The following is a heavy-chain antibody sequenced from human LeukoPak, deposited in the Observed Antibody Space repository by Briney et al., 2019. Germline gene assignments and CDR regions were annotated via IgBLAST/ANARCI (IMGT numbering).Heavy chain of an antibody. CDR3: ARDFQYDYGGYIDY. CDR2: ISYDGSNK. J-gene: IGHJ4*02. CDR1: GFTFSSYA. D-gene: IGHD4-23*01. Sequence: GGSLRLSCAASGFTFSSYAMHWVRQAPGKGLEWVAVISYDGSNKYYADSVKGRFTISRDNSKNTLYLQMNSLRAEDTAVYYCARDFQYDYGGYIDYWGQGTLVTVSS. V-gene: IGHV3-30-3*01.